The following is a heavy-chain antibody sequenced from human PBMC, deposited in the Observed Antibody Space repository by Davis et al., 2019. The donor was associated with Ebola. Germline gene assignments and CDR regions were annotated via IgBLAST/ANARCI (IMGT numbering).Heavy chain of an antibody. CDR2: IYYSGST. D-gene: IGHD4-17*01. CDR1: GGSISSYY. V-gene: IGHV4-59*01. CDR3: ARDHFGDYGWFDP. J-gene: IGHJ5*02. Sequence: MPGGSLRLSCTVSGGSISSYYWSWIRQPPGKGLEWIGYIYYSGSTNYNPSLKSRVTISVDTSKNQFSLKLSSVTAADTAVYYCARDHFGDYGWFDPWGQGTLVTVSS.